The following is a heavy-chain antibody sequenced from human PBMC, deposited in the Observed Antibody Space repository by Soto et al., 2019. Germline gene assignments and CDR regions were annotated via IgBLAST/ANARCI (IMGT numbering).Heavy chain of an antibody. Sequence: EASVKVSCKASGYTFTSYGISWVRQAPGQGLEWMGWISAYNGNTNYAQKLQGRVTMTTDTSTSTAYMELRSLRSDDTAVYYCAGSRDGYNLNYSYGMDVWGQGTTVTVSS. CDR3: AGSRDGYNLNYSYGMDV. J-gene: IGHJ6*02. CDR1: GYTFTSYG. CDR2: ISAYNGNT. V-gene: IGHV1-18*01. D-gene: IGHD5-12*01.